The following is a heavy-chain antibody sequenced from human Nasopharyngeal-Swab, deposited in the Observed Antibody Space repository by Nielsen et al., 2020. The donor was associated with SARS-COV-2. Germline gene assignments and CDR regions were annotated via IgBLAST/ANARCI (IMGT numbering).Heavy chain of an antibody. CDR1: GFTFSSYA. D-gene: IGHD3-10*01. CDR3: AKGLWFGELLSGLNY. J-gene: IGHJ4*02. V-gene: IGHV3-23*01. CDR2: ISGSGGST. Sequence: GVLKISCAASGFTFSSYAMSWVRQAPGKGLEWVSAISGSGGSTYYADSVKGRFTISRDNSKNTLYLQMNSLRAEDTAVYYCAKGLWFGELLSGLNYLGQGTLVTVSS.